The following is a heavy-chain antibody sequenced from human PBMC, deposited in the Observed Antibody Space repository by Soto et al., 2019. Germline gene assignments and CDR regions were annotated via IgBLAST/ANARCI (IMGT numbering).Heavy chain of an antibody. CDR2: IIPILGLA. D-gene: IGHD2-21*02. J-gene: IGHJ4*02. CDR3: ARGGGDYVDFDY. CDR1: GGTFSSYT. Sequence: QVQLVQSGAEVKKPGSSVKVSCKASGGTFSSYTISWVRQAPGQGLEWMGRIIPILGLANYAQKFQGRVTIAADKSTSTGYMELSSLRSEDTAVYYCARGGGDYVDFDYWGQGTLVTVSS. V-gene: IGHV1-69*02.